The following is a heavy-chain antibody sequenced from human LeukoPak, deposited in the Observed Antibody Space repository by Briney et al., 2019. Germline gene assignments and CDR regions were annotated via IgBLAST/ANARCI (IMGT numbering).Heavy chain of an antibody. D-gene: IGHD1-26*01. CDR2: IKRKDDGGTS. V-gene: IGHV3-15*01. CDR1: GFTFSNAW. J-gene: IGHJ4*02. Sequence: GGSLRLSCAASGFTFSNAWMSWVRQAPGKGLEWVGRIKRKDDGGTSDYAAPVKGRFTISRDDSRNTLYLQMNSLKIDDAAVYYCTTESYSGSYTLDYWGQGTLVTVSS. CDR3: TTESYSGSYTLDY.